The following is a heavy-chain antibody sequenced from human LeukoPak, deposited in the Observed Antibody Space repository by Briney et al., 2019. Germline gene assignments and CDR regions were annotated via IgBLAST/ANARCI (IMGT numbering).Heavy chain of an antibody. CDR3: ARGFGGLLWFGEFEGAHYFDY. CDR1: GFTFSSYS. D-gene: IGHD3-10*01. CDR2: ISSSSSYI. J-gene: IGHJ4*02. Sequence: KTGGSLRLSCAASGFTFSSYSMNWVRQAPGKGLDWVSSISSSSSYIYYADSVKGRFTVSRDNAKNSLYLQMNSLRAEDTAVYYCARGFGGLLWFGEFEGAHYFDYWGQGTLVTVSS. V-gene: IGHV3-21*01.